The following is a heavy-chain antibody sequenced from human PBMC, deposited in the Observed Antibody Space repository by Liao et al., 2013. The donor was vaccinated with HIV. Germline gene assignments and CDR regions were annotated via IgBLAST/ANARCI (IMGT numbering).Heavy chain of an antibody. D-gene: IGHD4-17*01. J-gene: IGHJ6*03. CDR2: ISYSGST. V-gene: IGHV4-34*02. Sequence: QVQLQQWGAGLLKPSETLSLTCAVYGGSFSGYFWSWMRQLPGKGLEWIGSISYSGSTYYNPSLKSRVTISVDTSKNQFSLKLSSVTAADTAEYYCARQSHDYGDYGGYYYFYMDVWGKGTTVTVSS. CDR3: ARQSHDYGDYGGYYYFYMDV. CDR1: GGSFSGYF.